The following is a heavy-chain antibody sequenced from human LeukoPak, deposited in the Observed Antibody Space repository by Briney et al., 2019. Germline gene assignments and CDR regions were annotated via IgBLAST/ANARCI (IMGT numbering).Heavy chain of an antibody. CDR3: AREESLLQQSYFDY. CDR1: GFTFSSYE. J-gene: IGHJ4*02. CDR2: ISSSGSTI. Sequence: GGSLRLSCAASGFTFSSYEMNWVRQAPGKGLEWVSYISSSGSTIYYADSVKGRFTISRDNAKNSLYLQMNSLRAEHTAVYYCAREESLLQQSYFDYWGQGTLVTVSS. V-gene: IGHV3-48*03. D-gene: IGHD6-13*01.